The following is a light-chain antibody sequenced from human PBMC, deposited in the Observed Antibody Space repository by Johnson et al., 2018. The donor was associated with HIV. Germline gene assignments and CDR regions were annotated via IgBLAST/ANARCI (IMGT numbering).Light chain of an antibody. CDR2: DNN. CDR1: SSNIGNNY. V-gene: IGLV1-51*01. Sequence: SVLTQPPSVSAAPGQKVTISCSGSSSNIGNNYVSWYQQLPGTAPKLLIYDNNKRPSGIPDRFSGSKSGTSATLGITGLQTGDEADYYCGTWDSRLSAGFYVFGNGTKVTVL. CDR3: GTWDSRLSAGFYV. J-gene: IGLJ1*01.